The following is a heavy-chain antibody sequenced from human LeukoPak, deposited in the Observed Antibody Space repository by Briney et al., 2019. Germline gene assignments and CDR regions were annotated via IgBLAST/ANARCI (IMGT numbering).Heavy chain of an antibody. Sequence: SETLSLTCTVSGGSLSSYFWTWIRQPPGKGLEWIGYIYYSGSTNYNLSLKSRVTISVDTSKNQFSLKLSSVTAADTAVYYCAREHCSGGSCYSIYYYYYMDVWGKGATVTVSS. CDR2: IYYSGST. CDR1: GGSLSSYF. J-gene: IGHJ6*03. D-gene: IGHD2-15*01. V-gene: IGHV4-59*01. CDR3: AREHCSGGSCYSIYYYYYMDV.